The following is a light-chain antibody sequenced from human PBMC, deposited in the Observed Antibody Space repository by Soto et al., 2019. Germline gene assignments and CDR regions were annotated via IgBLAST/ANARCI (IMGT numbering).Light chain of an antibody. Sequence: EIVLTQSPATLSLSPGERATLSCRASQSVSSYLAWYQQKPGQAPMLLIYDASNRATGIPARFSGSGSGTDITLTISSLEPEDFAVYYCQQRSNWYTFGQGTKLEIK. V-gene: IGKV3-11*01. J-gene: IGKJ2*01. CDR1: QSVSSY. CDR2: DAS. CDR3: QQRSNWYT.